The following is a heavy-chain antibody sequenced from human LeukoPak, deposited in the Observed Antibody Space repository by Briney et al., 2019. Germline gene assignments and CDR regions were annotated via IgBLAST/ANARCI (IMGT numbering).Heavy chain of an antibody. CDR2: IVVGSGNT. CDR1: GFTFTSSA. CDR3: AADRDDVVVTATRAFDI. J-gene: IGHJ3*02. V-gene: IGHV1-58*02. D-gene: IGHD2-21*02. Sequence: SVKVSCKASGFTFTSSAMQWVRQARGQRLEWIGWIVVGSGNTNYAQKFQERVTITRDMSTSTAYMELSSLRSEDTAVYYCAADRDDVVVTATRAFDIWGQGTMVTVSS.